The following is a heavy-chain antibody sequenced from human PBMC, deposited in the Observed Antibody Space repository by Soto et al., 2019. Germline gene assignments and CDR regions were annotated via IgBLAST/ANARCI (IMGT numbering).Heavy chain of an antibody. CDR1: GYTFTSYD. J-gene: IGHJ6*02. CDR3: ARGVEQWLSIWAHPTRGMDV. D-gene: IGHD6-19*01. CDR2: MNPNSGNT. Sequence: QVQLVQSGAEVKKPGASVKVSCKASGYTFTSYDINWVRQATGQGLEWMVWMNPNSGNTGYAQKFQGRVTMTRNTSISTAYMELSSLRSEDTAVYYCARGVEQWLSIWAHPTRGMDVWGQGTTVTVSS. V-gene: IGHV1-8*01.